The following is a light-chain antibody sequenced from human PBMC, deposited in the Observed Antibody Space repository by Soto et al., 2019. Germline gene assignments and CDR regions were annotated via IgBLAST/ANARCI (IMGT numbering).Light chain of an antibody. CDR2: EVS. Sequence: QSVLTQPASVSGSPGQSITISCTGTSSDVGGSNFVSWYQQYPGKAPKLIIYEVSNRPSGVSNRFSGSKSGNTASLTISGLQAEDEADYYCNSYTTSTTWVWVFGGGTKLTVL. CDR3: NSYTTSTTWVWV. CDR1: SSDVGGSNF. J-gene: IGLJ3*02. V-gene: IGLV2-14*01.